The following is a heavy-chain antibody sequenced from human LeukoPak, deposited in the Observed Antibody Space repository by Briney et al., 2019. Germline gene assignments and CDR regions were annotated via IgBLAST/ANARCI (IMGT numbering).Heavy chain of an antibody. CDR1: GFTFSSYW. CDR2: INSDGSST. J-gene: IGHJ4*02. D-gene: IGHD4-17*01. Sequence: GGSLRLSCAASGFTFSSYWMHWVRQAPGKGLVWVSRINSDGSSTSYADSVKGRLTISRDNAKNTLYLQMNSLRAEDTAVYYCARDGAHDYGDYDFDYWGQGTLVTVSS. CDR3: ARDGAHDYGDYDFDY. V-gene: IGHV3-74*01.